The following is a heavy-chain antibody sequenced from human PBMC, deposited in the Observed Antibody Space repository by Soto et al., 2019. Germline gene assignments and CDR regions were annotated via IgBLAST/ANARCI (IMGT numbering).Heavy chain of an antibody. CDR2: MNVYNGNT. V-gene: IGHV1-3*01. CDR1: GYTFTTYN. Sequence: QVQLVQSGAEVKKPGASVKISCTASGYTFTTYNIHWVRQAPEQRLEWMGWMNVYNGNTKYSEKLQSRLTFTRDTSATTAYMELSSLKSEDTAVVYCVREIEGSSDAFDVWGQGTMVTVSS. CDR3: VREIEGSSDAFDV. J-gene: IGHJ3*01.